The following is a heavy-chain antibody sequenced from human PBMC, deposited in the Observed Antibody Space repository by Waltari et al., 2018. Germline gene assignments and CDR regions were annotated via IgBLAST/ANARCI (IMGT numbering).Heavy chain of an antibody. CDR1: GASTGRGSLS. CDR2: FSTTGST. Sequence: QVQLQESGPGLVRPSQTLSLTCTVSGASTGRGSLSWGWIRQPAGQGLEWVGRFSTTGSTNYNPSLKSRVTISIDASKNHFYLRLSSVTAADTAVYYCGRNFGDYAPIDYWGQGTLVTVSS. D-gene: IGHD4-17*01. CDR3: GRNFGDYAPIDY. J-gene: IGHJ4*02. V-gene: IGHV4-61*02.